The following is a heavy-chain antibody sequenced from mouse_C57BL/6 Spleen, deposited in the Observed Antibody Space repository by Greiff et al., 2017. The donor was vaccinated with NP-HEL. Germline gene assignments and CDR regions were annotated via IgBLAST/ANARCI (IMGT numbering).Heavy chain of an antibody. D-gene: IGHD1-1*01. Sequence: DVQLVESGAELVKPGASVKLSCTASGFNIKDYYMHWVKQRTEQGLEWIGRIDPEDGETKSAPKFQGKATITADTSSNTAYLQLSSLTSEDTAVYYCARDGSSPAWFAYWGQGTLVTVSA. J-gene: IGHJ3*01. CDR2: IDPEDGET. CDR1: GFNIKDYY. CDR3: ARDGSSPAWFAY. V-gene: IGHV14-2*01.